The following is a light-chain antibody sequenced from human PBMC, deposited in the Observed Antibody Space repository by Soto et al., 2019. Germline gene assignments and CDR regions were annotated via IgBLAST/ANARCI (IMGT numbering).Light chain of an antibody. V-gene: IGKV1-5*01. J-gene: IGKJ1*01. CDR1: QNINNW. CDR2: DAS. Sequence: DIQMTQSPSTLSASIGDRVTITCRASQNINNWIAWYQQKPGKAPKFLIYDASTLESGVPSRFSGSGFGTEFSLTISSLQPHDFGSYYCQHMRTFGQGTKVDI. CDR3: QHMRT.